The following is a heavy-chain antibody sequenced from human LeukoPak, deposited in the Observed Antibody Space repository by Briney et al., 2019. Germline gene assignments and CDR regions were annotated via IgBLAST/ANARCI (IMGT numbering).Heavy chain of an antibody. D-gene: IGHD3-16*01. CDR2: IYNDGSST. J-gene: IGHJ6*03. V-gene: IGHV3-74*01. CDR3: AKAPRFGDHATEYYYYYMHV. Sequence: GGSLRLSCAASGFTFSNYWMHWVRQAPGKGLVWVSRIYNDGSSTSYADSVKGRLTISRDNAKSTLYLQMNSLRAEDTAVYYCAKAPRFGDHATEYYYYYMHVWGKGTTVTVSS. CDR1: GFTFSNYW.